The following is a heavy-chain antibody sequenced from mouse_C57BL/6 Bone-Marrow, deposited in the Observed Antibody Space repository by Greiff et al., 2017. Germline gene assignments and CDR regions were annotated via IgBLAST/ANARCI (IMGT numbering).Heavy chain of an antibody. CDR1: GYTFTSYW. CDR2: IYPSDSET. Sequence: QVQLQQPGAELVRPGSSVKLSCKASGYTFTSYWMDWGKQRPGQGLEWIGNIYPSDSETHYNQKFKDKATLTVDKSSSTAYMQLSSLTSEDSAVYYCAREAYYSNYGAMDYWGQGTSVTVSS. V-gene: IGHV1-61*01. D-gene: IGHD2-5*01. CDR3: AREAYYSNYGAMDY. J-gene: IGHJ4*01.